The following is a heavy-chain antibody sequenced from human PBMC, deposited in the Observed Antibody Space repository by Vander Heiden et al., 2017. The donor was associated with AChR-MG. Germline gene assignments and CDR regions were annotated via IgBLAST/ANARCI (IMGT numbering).Heavy chain of an antibody. J-gene: IGHJ3*02. Sequence: EVQLVESGGGLVQPGGSLRLSCAASGFTFGSYWVSWVRQAPGKGLEWVANIKQDGSEKYYVDSVKGRFTISRDNAKNSLYLQMNSLRAEDTAVYYCHGYCSGGSCYGFLSAFDIWGQGTMVTVSS. V-gene: IGHV3-7*01. CDR3: HGYCSGGSCYGFLSAFDI. D-gene: IGHD2-15*01. CDR1: GFTFGSYW. CDR2: IKQDGSEK.